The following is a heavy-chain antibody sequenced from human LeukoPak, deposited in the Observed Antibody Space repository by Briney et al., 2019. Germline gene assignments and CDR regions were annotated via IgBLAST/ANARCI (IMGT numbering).Heavy chain of an antibody. Sequence: SEPLSLPCTVSGGSMSSCCWRWIRQPAGKELEWIGRIYASGTTNYNPSLKSRVTMSVDTSKNQFSLKLSSVTAADTAMYYCARTLVGTSVVAFDMWGQGTMVTVSS. CDR2: IYASGTT. J-gene: IGHJ3*02. CDR1: GGSMSSCC. CDR3: ARTLVGTSVVAFDM. D-gene: IGHD6-19*01. V-gene: IGHV4-4*07.